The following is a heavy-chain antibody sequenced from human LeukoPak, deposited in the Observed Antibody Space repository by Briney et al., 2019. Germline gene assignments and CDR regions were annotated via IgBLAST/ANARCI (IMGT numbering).Heavy chain of an antibody. V-gene: IGHV4-30-2*01. Sequence: PSETLSLTCAVSGGSISSGGYSWSWIRQPPGTGLEWIGYIYHSGSTYYNPSLKSRVTISVDRSKNQFSLKLSSVTAADTAVYYCARGGLQSFDPWGQGTLVTVSS. CDR2: IYHSGST. CDR1: GGSISSGGYS. D-gene: IGHD4-4*01. J-gene: IGHJ5*02. CDR3: ARGGLQSFDP.